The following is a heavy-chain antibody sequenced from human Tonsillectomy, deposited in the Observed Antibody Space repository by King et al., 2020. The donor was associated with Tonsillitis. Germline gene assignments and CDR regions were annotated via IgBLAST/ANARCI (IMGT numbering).Heavy chain of an antibody. Sequence: TLKESGPTLVKPTQTLTLTCTFSGFSLSTSGVGVGWIRQPPGKALEWLALIYWNDDKRYSPSLKSRLTITKDTSKNQVVLTMTNMDPVDTATYYCAHSLCVMVRGVISPKGPPYNWFYPWGQGTLVTVSS. D-gene: IGHD3-10*01. CDR3: AHSLCVMVRGVISPKGPPYNWFYP. CDR2: IYWNDDK. V-gene: IGHV2-5*01. J-gene: IGHJ5*02. CDR1: GFSLSTSGVG.